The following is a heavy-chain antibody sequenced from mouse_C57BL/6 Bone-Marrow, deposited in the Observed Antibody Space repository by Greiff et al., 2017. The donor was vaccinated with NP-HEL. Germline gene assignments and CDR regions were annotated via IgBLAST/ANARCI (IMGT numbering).Heavy chain of an antibody. CDR2: VFPRDGST. J-gene: IGHJ3*01. V-gene: IGHV1-85*01. CDR1: GYTFTSYD. Sequence: QVPLQQSGPEPVKPGASVKLSCQASGYTFTSYDINWVKPRPGQGLEWVGRVFPRDGSTKYNEKFKGKAPLTVDTSSSTAYMELHSLTSEDSAVYFCARSTHYYGSSYWGQGTLVTVSA. D-gene: IGHD1-1*01. CDR3: ARSTHYYGSSY.